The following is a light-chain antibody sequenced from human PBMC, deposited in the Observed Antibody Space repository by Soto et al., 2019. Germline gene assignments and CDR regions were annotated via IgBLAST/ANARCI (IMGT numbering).Light chain of an antibody. CDR1: SSNIGNNY. V-gene: IGLV1-51*02. CDR2: ENN. CDR3: GTWDISLSGGV. Sequence: QSVLTQPPSVSAAPGQKVTISCSGSSSNIGNNYVSWYQQFPGTAPKLLIYENNKRPSGIPDRFSGSKSGTSATLGITGLKTGDEADYYCGTWDISLSGGVFGGGTKLTVL. J-gene: IGLJ3*02.